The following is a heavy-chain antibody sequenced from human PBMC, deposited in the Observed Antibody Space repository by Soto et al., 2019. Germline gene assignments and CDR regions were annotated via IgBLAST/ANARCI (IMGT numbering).Heavy chain of an antibody. CDR3: ARGSLVTGGMWDYYYYMDV. V-gene: IGHV1-3*01. Sequence: ASVKVSCTASGGTFSSYAISWVRQAPGQGLEWMGWINAGNGNTNYSQKFQGRVTITRDTSASTAYMELGSLRSEDTAVYYCARGSLVTGGMWDYYYYMDVWGKGTTVTVSS. J-gene: IGHJ6*03. D-gene: IGHD2-21*02. CDR2: INAGNGNT. CDR1: GGTFSSYA.